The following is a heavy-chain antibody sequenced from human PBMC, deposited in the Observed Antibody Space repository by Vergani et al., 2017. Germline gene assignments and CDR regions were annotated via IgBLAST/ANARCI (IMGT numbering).Heavy chain of an antibody. J-gene: IGHJ5*02. CDR1: GFTFSSYA. V-gene: IGHV3-64*01. D-gene: IGHD6-13*01. Sequence: EVQLVESGGGLVQPGGSLRLSCAASGFTFSSYAMHWVRQAPGKGLEYVSAISSNGGSTYYANSMKGRFTISRDNSKNTLYLQMGSLRAEDMAVYYCARGVAAAGTNWFDPWGQGTLVTVSS. CDR2: ISSNGGST. CDR3: ARGVAAAGTNWFDP.